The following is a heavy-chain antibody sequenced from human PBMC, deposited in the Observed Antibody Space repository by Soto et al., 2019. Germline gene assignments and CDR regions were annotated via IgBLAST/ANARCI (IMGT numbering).Heavy chain of an antibody. CDR1: GTAISTCS. Sequence: SDSLSPTYNNSGTAISTCSCSWIRQPPGKGLEWIWYIYYTGSTNYIPSLKSRVTISVDTSKNQFSLKLSSVTAADTAVYYCARENGYSAFDIWGQGTMVT. CDR2: IYYTGST. CDR3: ARENGYSAFDI. D-gene: IGHD3-22*01. V-gene: IGHV4-59*01. J-gene: IGHJ3*02.